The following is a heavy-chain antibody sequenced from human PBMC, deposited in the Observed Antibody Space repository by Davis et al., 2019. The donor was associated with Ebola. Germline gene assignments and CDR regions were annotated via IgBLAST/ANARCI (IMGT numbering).Heavy chain of an antibody. Sequence: PGGSLRLSCAASGTALTANYMSWVRQALGRGLEWVSVISSDGDTDYADSVKGRFTISSDNFKSTLYLHMNSLRVDDTAVYYCARDLGHSYALGYWGQGSLVTVSS. CDR2: ISSDGDT. J-gene: IGHJ1*01. CDR1: GTALTANY. CDR3: ARDLGHSYALGY. D-gene: IGHD5-18*01. V-gene: IGHV3-53*01.